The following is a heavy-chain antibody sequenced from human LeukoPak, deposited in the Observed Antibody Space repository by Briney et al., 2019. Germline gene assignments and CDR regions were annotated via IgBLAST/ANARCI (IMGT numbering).Heavy chain of an antibody. CDR2: INPSGGTT. V-gene: IGHV1-46*01. J-gene: IGHJ5*02. CDR1: GYTFTTYY. D-gene: IGHD3-16*02. CDR3: ARDALSYDYSWGSYRHLGIDP. Sequence: GASEKVSCKASGYTFTTYYMHWVRQAPGQGLEWMAIINPSGGTTDYAQKFHGRITVTRDTSTSTVYMELTSLTSEDTAVYYCARDALSYDYSWGSYRHLGIDPWGQGTLVTVSS.